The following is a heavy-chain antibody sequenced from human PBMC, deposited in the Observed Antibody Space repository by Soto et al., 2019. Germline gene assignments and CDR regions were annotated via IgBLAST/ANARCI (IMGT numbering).Heavy chain of an antibody. CDR1: GFIFSDEY. CDR3: AGSNRLHDILTGYCYEY. CDR2: ISSHGKTK. V-gene: IGHV3-11*01. J-gene: IGHJ4*02. D-gene: IGHD3-9*01. Sequence: QVQLVESGGGLVQAGGSLRLSCAASGFIFSDEYMTWVRQAPGKGLEWVSYISSHGKTKYYADSVKGRFTISRDNAKPSLYLQMESLRAEDTAMYYCAGSNRLHDILTGYCYEYWGQGILVTVSS.